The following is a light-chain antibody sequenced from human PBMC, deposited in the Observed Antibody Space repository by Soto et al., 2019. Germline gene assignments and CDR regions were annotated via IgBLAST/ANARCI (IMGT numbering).Light chain of an antibody. CDR3: NSYTGSDDAVV. CDR1: SSNIGNNY. V-gene: IGLV1-51*01. J-gene: IGLJ2*01. Sequence: QSVLTQPPSVSAAPGQKVTISCSGSSSNIGNNYVSWYQQFPGTAPKLLIYENNKRPSGIPDRFSGSKSGNTASLTVSGLQAEDEADYYCNSYTGSDDAVVFGGGTKVTVL. CDR2: ENN.